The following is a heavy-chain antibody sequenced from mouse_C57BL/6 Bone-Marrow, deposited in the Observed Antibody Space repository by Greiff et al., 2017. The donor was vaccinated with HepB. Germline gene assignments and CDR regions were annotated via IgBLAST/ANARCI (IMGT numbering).Heavy chain of an antibody. CDR2: ISYDGSN. J-gene: IGHJ1*03. V-gene: IGHV3-6*01. CDR1: GYSITSGYY. Sequence: EVKLMESGPGLVKPSQSLSLTCSVTGYSITSGYYWNWIRQFPGNKQEWMGYISYDGSNNYNPSLKNRISITRDTSKNQFFLKLNSVTTEDTATYYCAREVANWDWYFDVWGTGTTVTVSS. D-gene: IGHD4-1*01. CDR3: AREVANWDWYFDV.